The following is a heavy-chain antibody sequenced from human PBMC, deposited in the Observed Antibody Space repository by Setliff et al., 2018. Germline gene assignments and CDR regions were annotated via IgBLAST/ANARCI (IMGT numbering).Heavy chain of an antibody. CDR3: TVYNTGSSKDHY. D-gene: IGHD2-8*02. CDR2: IYYSGST. V-gene: IGHV4-30-4*08. Sequence: PSETLSLTCTVSGGSISSGDYYWSWIRQPPGKGLEWIGYIYYSGSTYYNPSLKSRVTISVDTSKNQFPLKLSSVTAADTALYYCTVYNTGSSKDHYWGQGTPVTVSS. J-gene: IGHJ4*02. CDR1: GGSISSGDYY.